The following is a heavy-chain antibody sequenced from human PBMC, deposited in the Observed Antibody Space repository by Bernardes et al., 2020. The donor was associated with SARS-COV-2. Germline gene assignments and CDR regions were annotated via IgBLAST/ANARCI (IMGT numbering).Heavy chain of an antibody. CDR3: ARELIEVTTIAGEALRPLDS. Sequence: GGSLRLSRAGSDFTFSSHSMQWVRQAPGKGLEWVASISPRSDTVTYRDSMKGRFTISRDNAKNSLYLQMNSLRAEDTAVYYCARELIEVTTIAGEALRPLDSWGQGTLVTVSS. D-gene: IGHD3-16*01. CDR2: ISPRSDTV. J-gene: IGHJ4*02. V-gene: IGHV3-21*01. CDR1: DFTFSSHS.